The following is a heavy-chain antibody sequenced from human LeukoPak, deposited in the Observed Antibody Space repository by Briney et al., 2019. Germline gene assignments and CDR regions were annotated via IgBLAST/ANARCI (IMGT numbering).Heavy chain of an antibody. CDR3: ARDYGSGTYRFDY. D-gene: IGHD3-10*01. V-gene: IGHV4-31*03. CDR1: GGSVSSGGYY. CDR2: IYYSGST. J-gene: IGHJ4*02. Sequence: SETLPLTCTVSGGSVSSGGYYWSWIRQHPGKGLEWIGYIYYSGSTYYNPSLKSRVTISVDTSKNQFSLKLSSVTAADTAVYYCARDYGSGTYRFDYWGQGPLVIVA.